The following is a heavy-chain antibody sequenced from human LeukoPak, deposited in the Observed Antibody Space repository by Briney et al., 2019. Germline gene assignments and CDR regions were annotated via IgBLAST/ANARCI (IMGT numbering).Heavy chain of an antibody. D-gene: IGHD3-16*01. CDR1: GFTVSGNY. CDR3: ARDRRGSNYFDY. J-gene: IGHJ4*02. Sequence: GGSLRLSCAASGFTVSGNYMNWVRQAPGKGLEWVSFISSSSSYIYYADSVKGRFTISRDNAKNSLYLQMNSLRAEDTAVYYCARDRRGSNYFDYWGQGTLVTVSS. V-gene: IGHV3-21*01. CDR2: ISSSSSYI.